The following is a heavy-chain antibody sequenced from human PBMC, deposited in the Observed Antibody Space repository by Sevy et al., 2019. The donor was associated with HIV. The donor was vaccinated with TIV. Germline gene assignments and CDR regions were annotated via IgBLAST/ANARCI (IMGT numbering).Heavy chain of an antibody. CDR1: GDPIGSDSYY. CDR3: ARLHSANWSAFDI. V-gene: IGHV4-61*02. J-gene: IGHJ3*02. CDR2: VYTSGTT. Sequence: SETLSLTCTVSGDPIGSDSYYWSWIRQPAGKGPEWIGRVYTSGTTNLNPSLKSRVTISIDTSKNLYSLELSSVTAADTAVYFCARLHSANWSAFDIWGQGTMVTVSS. D-gene: IGHD1-1*01.